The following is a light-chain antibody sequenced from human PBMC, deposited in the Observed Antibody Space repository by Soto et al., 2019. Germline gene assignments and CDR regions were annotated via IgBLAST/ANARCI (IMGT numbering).Light chain of an antibody. CDR3: SSYTSSSTFYV. V-gene: IGLV2-14*01. Sequence: SLSVTPGQSITISCTGTSSDVGGFNYVSWYQQHPGKAPKLMIYEVNNRPSGVSNRFSGSKSGNTASLTISGLQAEDEADYYCSSYTSSSTFYVFGSGTKVTVL. CDR2: EVN. J-gene: IGLJ1*01. CDR1: SSDVGGFNY.